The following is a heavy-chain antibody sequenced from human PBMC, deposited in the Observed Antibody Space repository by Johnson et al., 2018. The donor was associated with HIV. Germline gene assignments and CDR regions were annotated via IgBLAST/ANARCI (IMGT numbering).Heavy chain of an antibody. J-gene: IGHJ3*02. CDR3: ARVASIALRPDAFDI. D-gene: IGHD6-6*01. CDR1: GFTFSNYG. Sequence: QVQLVESGGGLVKPGGSLRLSCGASGFTFSNYGMHWVRQAPGKGLEWVAFIRYDGSIKYYADSVKGRFTISRDNSKNTLYLQMNSLGADDTAVYYCARVASIALRPDAFDIWGQGTMVTVSS. CDR2: IRYDGSIK. V-gene: IGHV3-30*02.